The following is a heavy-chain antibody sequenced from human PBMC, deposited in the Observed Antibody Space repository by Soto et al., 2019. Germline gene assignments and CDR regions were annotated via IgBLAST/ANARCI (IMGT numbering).Heavy chain of an antibody. CDR2: ISGSGGST. D-gene: IGHD3-22*01. J-gene: IGHJ4*02. CDR1: GFTFSSYA. Sequence: PGGSLRLSCAASGFTFSSYAMSWVRQAPGKGLEWVSAISGSGGSTYYADSVKGRFTISRDNSKNTPYLQMNSLRAEDTAVYYCAKGIRITMIVVVTHFDYWGQGTLVTVSS. V-gene: IGHV3-23*01. CDR3: AKGIRITMIVVVTHFDY.